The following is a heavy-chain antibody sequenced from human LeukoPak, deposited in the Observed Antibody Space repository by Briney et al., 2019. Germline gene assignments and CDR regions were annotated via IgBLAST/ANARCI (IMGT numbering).Heavy chain of an antibody. CDR2: ISGSGGST. CDR3: AKEISSGWSQQEIYYFDY. V-gene: IGHV3-23*01. D-gene: IGHD6-19*01. Sequence: GGSLRLFCAASGFTFSSYAMSWVRQAPGKGLEWVSAISGSGGSTYYADSVKGRFTISRDNSKNTLYLQMNSLRAEDTAVYYCAKEISSGWSQQEIYYFDYWGQGTLVTVSS. CDR1: GFTFSSYA. J-gene: IGHJ4*02.